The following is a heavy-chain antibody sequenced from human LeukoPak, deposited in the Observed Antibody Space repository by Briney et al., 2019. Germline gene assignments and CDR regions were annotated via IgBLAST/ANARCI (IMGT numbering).Heavy chain of an antibody. Sequence: SQTLSLTCTVSGGAISSGGYYWSWIRHHPGKGLEWIGYNYYSGSTYYNPSLKRRVTISVDTSKNQFSLKPSSVTAADTAVYYCASGSSTSWFDGNWFDPWGQGTLVTVSS. CDR2: NYYSGST. CDR3: ASGSSTSWFDGNWFDP. V-gene: IGHV4-31*03. J-gene: IGHJ5*02. D-gene: IGHD2-2*01. CDR1: GGAISSGGYY.